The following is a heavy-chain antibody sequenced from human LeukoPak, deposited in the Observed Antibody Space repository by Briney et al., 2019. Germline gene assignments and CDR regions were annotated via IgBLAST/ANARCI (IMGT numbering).Heavy chain of an antibody. CDR3: AKGLWFGELGRRFFDY. J-gene: IGHJ4*02. D-gene: IGHD3-10*01. CDR2: ISSSSSYI. CDR1: GFTFSSYS. Sequence: PGGSLRLSCAASGFTFSSYSMNWVRQAPGKGLEWVSSISSSSSYIYYADSVKGRFTISRDNSKNTLYLQMNSLRAEDTAVYYCAKGLWFGELGRRFFDYWGQGTLVTVSS. V-gene: IGHV3-21*04.